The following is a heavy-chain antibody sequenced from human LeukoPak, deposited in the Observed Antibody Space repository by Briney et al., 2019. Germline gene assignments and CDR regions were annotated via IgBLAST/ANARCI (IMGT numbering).Heavy chain of an antibody. CDR1: GYTFTSDG. CDR2: ISGYNGNT. J-gene: IGHJ5*02. Sequence: ASVKVSCKASGYTFTSDGISWVRQAPRQGLEWMGWISGYNGNTMYSQKLQGRVTMTTDTSTSTAYMELRSLTSDDTAVYYCARSFSASNWLDPWGQGTLVTVSS. CDR3: ARSFSASNWLDP. V-gene: IGHV1-18*01.